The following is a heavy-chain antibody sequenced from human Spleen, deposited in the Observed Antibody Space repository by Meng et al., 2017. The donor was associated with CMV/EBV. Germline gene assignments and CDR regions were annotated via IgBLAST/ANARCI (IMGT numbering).Heavy chain of an antibody. J-gene: IGHJ4*02. CDR1: GYTFPGYH. D-gene: IGHD6-13*01. CDR3: ARGRSSGSSSLDY. Sequence: ASGYTFPGYHIHWVRQAPGQGLEWMGIINPSGGSTSYAQKFQGRVTMTRDTSTSTVYMELSSLRSEDTAVYYCARGRSSGSSSLDYWGQGTLVTVSS. V-gene: IGHV1-46*01. CDR2: INPSGGST.